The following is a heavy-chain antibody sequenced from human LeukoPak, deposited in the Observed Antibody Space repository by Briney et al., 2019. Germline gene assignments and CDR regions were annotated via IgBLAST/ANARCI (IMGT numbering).Heavy chain of an antibody. CDR1: GFTFSSFG. D-gene: IGHD4-11*01. J-gene: IGHJ4*02. CDR3: AKDSTTLTLTFDY. Sequence: PGRSLRLSCAASGFTFSSFGVHWVRQAPGKGLEWVAVISYDGSNKYYADSVKGRFTISRDNSKNTLYLQMNSLKSEDTAVYYCAKDSTTLTLTFDYWGQGTLVTVSS. V-gene: IGHV3-30*18. CDR2: ISYDGSNK.